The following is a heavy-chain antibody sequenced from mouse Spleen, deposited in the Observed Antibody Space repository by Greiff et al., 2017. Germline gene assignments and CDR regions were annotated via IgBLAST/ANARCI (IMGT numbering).Heavy chain of an antibody. D-gene: IGHD1-1*01. J-gene: IGHJ4*01. CDR3: ARSITTVVVPYVMDY. CDR2: ISSGSSTI. Sequence: EVKVVESGGGLVQPGGSRKLSCAASGFTFSSFGMHWVRQAPEKGLEWVAYISSGSSTIYYADTVKGRFTISRDNPKNTLFLQMTSLRSEDTAMYYCARSITTVVVPYVMDYWGQGTSVTVSS. V-gene: IGHV5-17*02. CDR1: GFTFSSFG.